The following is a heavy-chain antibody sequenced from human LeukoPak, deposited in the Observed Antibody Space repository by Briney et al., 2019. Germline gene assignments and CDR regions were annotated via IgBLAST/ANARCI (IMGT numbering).Heavy chain of an antibody. CDR1: GFSFSGHW. J-gene: IGHJ4*02. V-gene: IGHV3-74*01. D-gene: IGHD6-6*01. CDR2: ISPTGSTT. Sequence: TGGSLRFSCTASGFSFSGHWMHWARQLPGKGLVWVSRISPTGSTTSYADSVKGRFTVSRDNAKNTLYLQVNNLRAEDTAVYYCARGPNSNWSGLDFWGQGTLLTVSS. CDR3: ARGPNSNWSGLDF.